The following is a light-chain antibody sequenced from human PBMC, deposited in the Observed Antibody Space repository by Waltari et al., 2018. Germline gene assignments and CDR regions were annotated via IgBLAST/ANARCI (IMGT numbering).Light chain of an antibody. CDR2: AAS. V-gene: IGKV3-20*01. CDR1: QNVDNIY. Sequence: EIVLTQSPGTLSLSPGERATLSCRASQNVDNIYLAWYQKKPGQPPRLLVFAASSRATGVPDRFSGGGSGTDFTLTISRLEPEDFAVYYCQQYGASPPYTFGQGTKLEIK. CDR3: QQYGASPPYT. J-gene: IGKJ2*01.